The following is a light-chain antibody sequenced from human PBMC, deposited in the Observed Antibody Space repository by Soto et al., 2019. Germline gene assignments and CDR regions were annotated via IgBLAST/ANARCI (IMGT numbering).Light chain of an antibody. J-gene: IGLJ1*01. Sequence: QSVLAQPASMSGSPGQSITISCTGTSSDVGAYDYVSWYQQHPDKAPKLMIYEVSYRPSGVSNRFSGSKSVNTATLTISGLQAEDEADYHCSSYTTSSTRVFGTGTKVNVL. V-gene: IGLV2-14*03. CDR3: SSYTTSSTRV. CDR1: SSDVGAYDY. CDR2: EVS.